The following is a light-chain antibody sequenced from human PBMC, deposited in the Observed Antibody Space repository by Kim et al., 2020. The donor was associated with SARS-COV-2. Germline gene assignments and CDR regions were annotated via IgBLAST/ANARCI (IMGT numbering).Light chain of an antibody. CDR1: SSDIGYYNG. CDR3: SSYISSSTSVV. V-gene: IGLV2-18*02. Sequence: SVTISCTGTSSDIGYYNGVSWYQQPPGTAPKLMIYEVSNRPSGVPDRFSWSKSGNTASLTISGLQTEDEADYYCSSYISSSTSVVFGGGTQLTVL. CDR2: EVS. J-gene: IGLJ2*01.